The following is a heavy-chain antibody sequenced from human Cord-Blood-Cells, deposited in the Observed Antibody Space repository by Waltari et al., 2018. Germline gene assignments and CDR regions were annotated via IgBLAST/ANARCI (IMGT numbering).Heavy chain of an antibody. CDR3: ARLPTHCGGDCYSLYYFDY. CDR2: INHSGST. D-gene: IGHD2-21*02. V-gene: IGHV4-34*01. CDR1: GGSFSGYY. J-gene: IGHJ4*02. Sequence: QVQLQQWGAGLLKPSETLSLTCAVYGGSFSGYYWSWIRKPPGKGLEWIGEINHSGSTNYNPSLKSRVTISVDTSKNQFSLKLSSVTAADTAVYYCARLPTHCGGDCYSLYYFDYWGQGTLVTVSS.